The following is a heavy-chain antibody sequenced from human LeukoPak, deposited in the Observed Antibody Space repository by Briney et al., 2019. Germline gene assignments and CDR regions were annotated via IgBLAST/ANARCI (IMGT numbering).Heavy chain of an antibody. CDR1: GFTFSSYG. V-gene: IGHV3-30*18. Sequence: GGSLRLSCAASGFTFSSYGMHWVRQAPGKGLEWVAVISYDGSNKYYADSVKGRFTISRDNSKNTLYLQMNSLRAEDTAVYYCAKIPMSNAFDTWGQGTMVTVSS. D-gene: IGHD2-21*01. J-gene: IGHJ3*02. CDR2: ISYDGSNK. CDR3: AKIPMSNAFDT.